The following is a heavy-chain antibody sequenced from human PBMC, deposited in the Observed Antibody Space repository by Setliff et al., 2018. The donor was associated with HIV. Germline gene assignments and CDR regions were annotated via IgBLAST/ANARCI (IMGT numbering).Heavy chain of an antibody. V-gene: IGHV4-59*10. CDR1: GGSFSDYY. J-gene: IGHJ6*03. Sequence: SETLSLTCALYGGSFSDYYWSWIRQPAGGGLVWIGRVSSSGNTNYNPSLKSRVIISLDTSKNQFSLKLSSVTAADTAVYYCASHGDYYYYYMDVWGKGTTVTVSS. CDR3: ASHGDYYYYYMDV. CDR2: VSSSGNT. D-gene: IGHD3-3*01.